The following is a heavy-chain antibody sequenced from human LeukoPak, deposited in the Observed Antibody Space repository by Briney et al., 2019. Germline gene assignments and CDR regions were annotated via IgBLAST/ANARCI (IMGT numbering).Heavy chain of an antibody. Sequence: PGGSLRLSCAASGFTSSDYYMSWIRQAPGKGLEWVSGISGSGGSTYYADSVKGRFTISRDNSKNTLYLQMNSLRAEDTAVYYCAKVFSGYYDWMFDYWGQGTLVTVSS. D-gene: IGHD3-3*01. J-gene: IGHJ4*02. CDR2: ISGSGGST. CDR1: GFTSSDYY. CDR3: AKVFSGYYDWMFDY. V-gene: IGHV3-23*01.